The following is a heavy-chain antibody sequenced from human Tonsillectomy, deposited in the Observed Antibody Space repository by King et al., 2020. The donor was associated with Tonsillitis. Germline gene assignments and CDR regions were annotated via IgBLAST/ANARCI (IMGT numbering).Heavy chain of an antibody. CDR2: ISYDGNNK. CDR3: ARDSLQGGYSDY. Sequence: VQLVESGGGVVQPGRSLRLSCAASGFTFSTYGMHWVRQAPGKGLEWVAVISYDGNNKYYADSVKGRFTISRDNSKNTLYLQMNSLRAEDTAVYYCARDSLQGGYSDYGGQGTLVTVSS. V-gene: IGHV3-33*05. J-gene: IGHJ4*02. CDR1: GFTFSTYG. D-gene: IGHD3-16*01.